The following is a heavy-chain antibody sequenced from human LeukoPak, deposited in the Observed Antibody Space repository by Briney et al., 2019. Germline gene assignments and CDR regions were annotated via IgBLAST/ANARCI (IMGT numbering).Heavy chain of an antibody. D-gene: IGHD6-13*01. J-gene: IGHJ4*02. CDR1: GASISSGRYY. CDR3: ARDSPGIAATDK. V-gene: IGHV4-61*02. CDR2: IYTSGST. Sequence: SETLSLTCTVSGASISSGRYYWSWIRQPAGKGLEWIGRIYTSGSTDYNPSLKSRVTISLDTSKNQFSLKVRSVTAADTAVYYCARDSPGIAATDKWGQGSLVTVSS.